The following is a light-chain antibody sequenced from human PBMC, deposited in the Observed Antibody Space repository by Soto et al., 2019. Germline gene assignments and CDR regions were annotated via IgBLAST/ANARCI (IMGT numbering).Light chain of an antibody. CDR2: GAS. J-gene: IGKJ1*01. CDR1: QTVVRSY. CDR3: HQQGNSLTCT. Sequence: ETVLTQSPGTLSLSPGERATLFCRASQTVVRSYLAWYQQKPGQTPRLLIYGASTRATGIPDRFSGYGSGTDFTLTISRLEPEDVGVYYCHQQGNSLTCTFGQGTNVDI. V-gene: IGKV3-20*01.